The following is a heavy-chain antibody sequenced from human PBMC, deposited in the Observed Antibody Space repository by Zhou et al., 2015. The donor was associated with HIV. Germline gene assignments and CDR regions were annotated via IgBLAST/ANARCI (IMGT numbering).Heavy chain of an antibody. D-gene: IGHD3-10*02. CDR2: INPNSGGT. CDR3: ANAKFGEPRPGPFGPR. V-gene: IGHV1-2*02. Sequence: QVQLVQSGAEVKKPGASVKVSCKASGYTFTGYYMHWVRQAPGQGLEWMGWINPNSGGTNYAQKFQGRVTMTRDTSISTAYVELSRLTSDDTAMYYCANAKFGEPRPGPFGPRGAQGTLV. J-gene: IGHJ4*02. CDR1: GYTFTGYY.